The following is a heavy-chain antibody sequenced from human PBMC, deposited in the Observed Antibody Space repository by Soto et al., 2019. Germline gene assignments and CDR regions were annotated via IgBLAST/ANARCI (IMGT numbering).Heavy chain of an antibody. J-gene: IGHJ5*02. V-gene: IGHV2-5*01. D-gene: IGHD6-19*01. CDR1: GFSLSTSGVG. Sequence: QITLKESGPTLVKPTQTLTLTCTFSGFSLSTSGVGVGWIRQPPGKALEWLALIYWNDDKRYSPSLKSRLTITKDTSKNQVVLKMTNMDPVDTATYSCAHNLGIAGAGTRGAVWFDPWGQGTLVTVAA. CDR2: IYWNDDK. CDR3: AHNLGIAGAGTRGAVWFDP.